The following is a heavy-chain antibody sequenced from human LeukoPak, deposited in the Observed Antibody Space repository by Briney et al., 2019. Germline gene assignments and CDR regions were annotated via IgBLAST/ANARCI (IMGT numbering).Heavy chain of an antibody. J-gene: IGHJ6*03. D-gene: IGHD6-13*01. CDR3: ARAVSQQAPYYYYYYMDV. CDR1: GGTFSSYA. Sequence: SVKVSCKASGGTFSSYAISWVRQAPGQGLEWMGGIIPIFGTANYAQKFQGRVTITADESTSTAYMELSSLRSEDTAVYYCARAVSQQAPYYYYYYMDVWGKGTTVTVSS. V-gene: IGHV1-69*13. CDR2: IIPIFGTA.